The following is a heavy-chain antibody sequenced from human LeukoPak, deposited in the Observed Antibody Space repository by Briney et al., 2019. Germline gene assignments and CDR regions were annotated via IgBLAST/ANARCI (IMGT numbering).Heavy chain of an antibody. D-gene: IGHD6-13*01. J-gene: IGHJ4*02. CDR3: VKVTAAGFVDH. CDR2: IGWNSGGI. CDR1: GFTFDDYA. Sequence: GRSLRLSCAASGFTFDDYAMHWVRQAPGKGLEWFSGIGWNSGGIVYADSVKGRFTISRDNAKNSLYLQMNSLGAEDTALYYCVKVTAAGFVDHWGQGTLVTVSS. V-gene: IGHV3-9*01.